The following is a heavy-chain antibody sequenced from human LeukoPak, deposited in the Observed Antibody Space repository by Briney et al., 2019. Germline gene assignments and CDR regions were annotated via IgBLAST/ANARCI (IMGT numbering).Heavy chain of an antibody. CDR1: GGSISSSSYY. D-gene: IGHD4-17*01. CDR2: IYYSGST. Sequence: SETLSLTRTVSGGSISSSSYYWGWIRQPPGKGLEWIGSIYYSGSTYYNPSLKSRVTISVDTSKNQFSLKLSSVTAADTAVYYCARETDYGDYLGYFDYWGQGTLVTVSS. CDR3: ARETDYGDYLGYFDY. J-gene: IGHJ4*02. V-gene: IGHV4-39*02.